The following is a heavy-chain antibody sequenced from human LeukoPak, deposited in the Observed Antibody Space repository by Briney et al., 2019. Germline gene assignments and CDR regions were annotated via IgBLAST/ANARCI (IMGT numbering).Heavy chain of an antibody. CDR1: GGSISYYY. CDR2: IYYSRTT. D-gene: IGHD4-17*01. Sequence: SETLSLTCTVSGGSISYYYWSWIRQSPGKGLEWIRYIYYSRTTNYNPSLKSRVTISVDTSKNQFSLQLRSVTAADTAVYYCAREDPQTTVPEGMDVWGQGTTVTVSS. CDR3: AREDPQTTVPEGMDV. V-gene: IGHV4-59*01. J-gene: IGHJ6*02.